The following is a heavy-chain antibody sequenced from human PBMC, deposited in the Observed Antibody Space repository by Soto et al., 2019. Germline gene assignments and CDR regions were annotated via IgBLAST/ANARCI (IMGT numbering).Heavy chain of an antibody. CDR3: ARAPSGSYPYYYGMDV. D-gene: IGHD1-26*01. Sequence: ASVKVSCKASGGTFSSYAISWVRQAPGQGLEWMGGIIPIFGTANYAQKFQGRVTITADESTSTAYMELSSLRSEDTAVYYCARAPSGSYPYYYGMDVWGRGTTVTVSS. V-gene: IGHV1-69*13. J-gene: IGHJ6*02. CDR2: IIPIFGTA. CDR1: GGTFSSYA.